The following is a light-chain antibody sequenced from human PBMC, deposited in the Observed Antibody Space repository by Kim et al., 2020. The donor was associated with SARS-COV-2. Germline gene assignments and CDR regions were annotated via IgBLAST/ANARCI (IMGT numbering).Light chain of an antibody. CDR2: GAS. CDR3: QHDA. Sequence: PAALAASAGVRITLTCRASQYIGYKLAWYQVRPGQAPRLPIYGASTRATSIPARFSGSGFATDFTRTISNLQSEDFEVYYCQHDAFCGGTKVDIK. J-gene: IGKJ4*01. V-gene: IGKV3-15*01. CDR1: QYIGYK.